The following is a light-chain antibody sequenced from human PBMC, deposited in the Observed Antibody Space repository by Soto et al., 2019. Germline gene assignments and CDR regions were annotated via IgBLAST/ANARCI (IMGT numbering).Light chain of an antibody. CDR3: QQYGSSPLT. J-gene: IGKJ4*01. V-gene: IGKV3-20*01. CDR2: GAS. CDR1: QSVSSSY. Sequence: EIVLTQSPGTLSLSPGERATLSCRASQSVSSSYLSWYQQKPDQAPRLLIYGASSRATGIPDRFSGSGSGTDLTLTISRLEPEDFAVYYCQQYGSSPLTFGGGTKVEIK.